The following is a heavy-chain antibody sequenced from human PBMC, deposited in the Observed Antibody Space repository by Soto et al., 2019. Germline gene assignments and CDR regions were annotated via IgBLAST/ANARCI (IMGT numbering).Heavy chain of an antibody. Sequence: PGGSLRLSCAASGFTFSSYGMHWVRQAPGKGLEWVAVISYDGSNKYYADSVKGRFTISRDNSKNTLYSQMNSLRAEDTAVYYCAKDPGYSSGAHWGQGTLVTVSS. J-gene: IGHJ1*01. CDR3: AKDPGYSSGAH. CDR2: ISYDGSNK. CDR1: GFTFSSYG. V-gene: IGHV3-30*18. D-gene: IGHD6-19*01.